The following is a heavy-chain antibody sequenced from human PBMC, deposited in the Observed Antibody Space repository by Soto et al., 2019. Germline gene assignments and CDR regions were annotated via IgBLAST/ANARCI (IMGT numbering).Heavy chain of an antibody. V-gene: IGHV4-39*01. J-gene: IGHJ4*02. CDR2: INYRGRT. Sequence: QLQLQESGPGLVKPSETLSLTCTVSGGSISSSNYYWGWIRQPPGKGLEWLGGINYRGRTFYNPSLKSRVTISVDRSENQFSLKLNSVTAADTAVYYCAREGDAGAYIYWGQGTLVTVSS. CDR3: AREGDAGAYIY. D-gene: IGHD1-26*01. CDR1: GGSISSSNYY.